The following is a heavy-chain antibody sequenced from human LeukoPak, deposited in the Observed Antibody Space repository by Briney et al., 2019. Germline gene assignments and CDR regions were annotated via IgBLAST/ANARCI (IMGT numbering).Heavy chain of an antibody. Sequence: SETLSLTCTVSGGSINTNNYHWGWIRQPPGKGLEWIGSIYHSGSTYSNPSLKSRLTMSADTSKNQFSLRLSSVTAADTAVYYCARHSFYYDSNGYYYFFDPWGQGTLVTVSS. CDR1: GGSINTNNYH. CDR3: ARHSFYYDSNGYYYFFDP. CDR2: IYHSGST. V-gene: IGHV4-39*01. D-gene: IGHD3-22*01. J-gene: IGHJ5*02.